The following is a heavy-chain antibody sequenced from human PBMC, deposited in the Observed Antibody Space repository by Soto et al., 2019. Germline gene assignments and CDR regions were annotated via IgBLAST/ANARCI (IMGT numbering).Heavy chain of an antibody. J-gene: IGHJ4*02. CDR1: GYFFTSYY. D-gene: IGHD2-15*01. CDR2: INPNGGNT. CDR3: ARESMGGSAFRREYFDF. V-gene: IGHV1-2*02. Sequence: QAQLVQSGAEVKKPGASVKVSCKASGYFFTSYYIHWVRQAPGQRLQWMGWINPNGGNTHYVQKFQGRLTLTRDTSGSTVYMDLNSLTSDDTAIYYCARESMGGSAFRREYFDFWGQGTRVAVAS.